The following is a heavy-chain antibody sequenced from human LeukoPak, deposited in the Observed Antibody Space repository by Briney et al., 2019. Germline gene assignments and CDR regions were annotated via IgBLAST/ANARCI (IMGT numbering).Heavy chain of an antibody. D-gene: IGHD1-1*01. Sequence: GGCLRLSCAASVFTFSNYWMSWVRQTPWKGLEWVANIKQDGRERYYVDSVKGRFTISRDNAKNSLYLQMSSLRAEDTAVYYCARKGELERRRSWDCWGQGTLVTVSS. CDR1: VFTFSNYW. CDR3: ARKGELERRRSWDC. CDR2: IKQDGRER. V-gene: IGHV3-7*03. J-gene: IGHJ4*02.